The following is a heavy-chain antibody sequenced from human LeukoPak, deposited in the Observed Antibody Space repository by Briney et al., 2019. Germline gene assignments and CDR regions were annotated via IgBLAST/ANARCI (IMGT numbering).Heavy chain of an antibody. V-gene: IGHV4-59*01. CDR2: IYYIGST. J-gene: IGHJ3*02. CDR3: ARDYAFDI. Sequence: SETLSLTCTVSGDSISSYYWSWSRQPPGKGLEWIGYIYYIGSTNYNPSLKSRVTISIDTSKNQFSLNLSSVTAADTAVYYCARDYAFDIWGQGTMVTVSS. CDR1: GDSISSYY.